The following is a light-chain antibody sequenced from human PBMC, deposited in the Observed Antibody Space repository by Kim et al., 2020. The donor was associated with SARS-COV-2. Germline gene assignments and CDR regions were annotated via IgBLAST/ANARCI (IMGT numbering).Light chain of an antibody. V-gene: IGKV1-12*01. J-gene: IGKJ4*01. CDR3: QQAKSFPLT. CDR2: GAS. Sequence: DIQMTQSPSSVSASVGDRVTISCRASQDISTWLAWYQQKPGKAPVLLMYGASSLQSGVPSRFSGSGSGADFTLTISGLQPEDFGTYYCQQAKSFPLTFGGGTKVEIK. CDR1: QDISTW.